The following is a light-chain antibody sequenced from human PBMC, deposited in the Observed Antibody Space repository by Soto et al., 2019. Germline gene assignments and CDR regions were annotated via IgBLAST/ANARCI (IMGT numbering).Light chain of an antibody. CDR2: DVS. Sequence: QSVLTQPASVSGSPGQSITISCTGTSSDVGGYNYVSWYQQHPGKAPKFIIYDVSNRPSGVSNRFSGSKSGNTASLTISGLQAEDEADYYCSSYTTSNTRQIVFGTGTKLTV. CDR1: SSDVGGYNY. V-gene: IGLV2-14*01. CDR3: SSYTTSNTRQIV. J-gene: IGLJ1*01.